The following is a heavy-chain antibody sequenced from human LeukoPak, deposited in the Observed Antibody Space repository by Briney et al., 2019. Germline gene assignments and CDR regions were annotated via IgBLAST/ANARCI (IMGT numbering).Heavy chain of an antibody. Sequence: GGSLRLSCAASGFTFSSYAMSWVRQAPGKGLEWVSTISSSGGSTYYADSVKGRVTISRDYSKNTLYLQMNSLRAEDTAVYYCAKDRMYSSSSSYYFDYWGQGTLVTVSS. CDR1: GFTFSSYA. CDR3: AKDRMYSSSSSYYFDY. D-gene: IGHD6-6*01. J-gene: IGHJ4*02. V-gene: IGHV3-23*01. CDR2: ISSSGGST.